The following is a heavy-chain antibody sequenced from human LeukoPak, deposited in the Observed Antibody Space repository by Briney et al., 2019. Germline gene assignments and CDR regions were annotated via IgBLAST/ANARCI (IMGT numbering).Heavy chain of an antibody. CDR1: GYSFTSYW. CDR2: IYPGESDT. D-gene: IGHD6-13*01. J-gene: IGHJ4*02. Sequence: GESLKISCKGSGYSFTSYWIGWVRQMPGKGLGWMGSIYPGESDTRYSRSCQGQVTISADKSISTAYLQWSSLKASDTAMYYCARRVSVRGYSSSWVDYWGQGTLVTVSS. V-gene: IGHV5-51*01. CDR3: ARRVSVRGYSSSWVDY.